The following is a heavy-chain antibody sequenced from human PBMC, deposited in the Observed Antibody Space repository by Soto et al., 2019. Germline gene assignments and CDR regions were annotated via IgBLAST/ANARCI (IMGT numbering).Heavy chain of an antibody. V-gene: IGHV3-74*01. D-gene: IGHD3-10*01. CDR3: TRGPRPTSTGTGAY. Sequence: GGSLRLSCAASGFIFKMYWMHWVRQSPGKGLVWISRIYNDGTYSDYADSVRGRFTISRDNVNDTLYLQMNNLRAEDSGLYYCTRGPRPTSTGTGAYWGQGTQVTVSS. CDR1: GFIFKMYW. CDR2: IYNDGTYS. J-gene: IGHJ4*02.